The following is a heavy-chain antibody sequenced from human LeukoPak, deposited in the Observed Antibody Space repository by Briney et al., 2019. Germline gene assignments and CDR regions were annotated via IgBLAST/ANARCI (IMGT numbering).Heavy chain of an antibody. Sequence: GASVKLSCKASGYTFTTYAMHWVRQAPGQRLEWMGWINVGNGNTKYSQKFQGRVTITRDTSASTAYMELSSLRSEDTAVYYCARAYISESYDYYYGMDVWGQGTTVTVSS. CDR1: GYTFTTYA. V-gene: IGHV1-3*01. CDR3: ARAYISESYDYYYGMDV. D-gene: IGHD3-22*01. J-gene: IGHJ6*02. CDR2: INVGNGNT.